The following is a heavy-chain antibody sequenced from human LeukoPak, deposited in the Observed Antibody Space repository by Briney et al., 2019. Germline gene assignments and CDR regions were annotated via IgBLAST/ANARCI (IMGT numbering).Heavy chain of an antibody. V-gene: IGHV3-15*07. D-gene: IGHD5-12*01. J-gene: IGHJ3*02. CDR1: YFTFTNTW. Sequence: GGSLRLSCAASYFTFTNTWMNWVRQAPGKGLEWVGRIKSEIDGRTTDYAAPVQGRFTISRDDSQATLYLQMNSLKTEDTAVYYCTTGGSVIVAGTRAFDIWGQGTLVAVSS. CDR2: IKSEIDGRTT. CDR3: TTGGSVIVAGTRAFDI.